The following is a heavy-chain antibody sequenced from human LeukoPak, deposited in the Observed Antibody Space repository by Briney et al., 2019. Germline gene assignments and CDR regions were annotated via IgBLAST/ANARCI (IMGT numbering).Heavy chain of an antibody. Sequence: SETLSLTCTVSGGSISSGDYYWSWIRQPPGKGLEWIGYIHYSGSTYYDPSLKSRVTISVDTSKNQFSLKLSSVTAADTAVYYCARIPRPNYYYYYGMDVWGQGTTVTVSS. CDR3: ARIPRPNYYYYYGMDV. CDR1: GGSISSGDYY. CDR2: IHYSGST. J-gene: IGHJ6*02. D-gene: IGHD2-21*01. V-gene: IGHV4-30-4*01.